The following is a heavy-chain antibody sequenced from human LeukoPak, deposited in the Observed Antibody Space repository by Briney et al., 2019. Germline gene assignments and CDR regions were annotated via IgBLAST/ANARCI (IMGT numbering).Heavy chain of an antibody. Sequence: SQTLSLTCTVSGGSISTGGYYWTWIRQHPGKGLEWIGYIYNSGTTYYNPSLESRVTISGDTSKNQFSLKLCSVTAADTAVYYCARTAGWSYGFDYWGQGTLVTVSS. CDR2: IYNSGTT. D-gene: IGHD5-18*01. CDR3: ARTAGWSYGFDY. V-gene: IGHV4-31*03. J-gene: IGHJ4*02. CDR1: GGSISTGGYY.